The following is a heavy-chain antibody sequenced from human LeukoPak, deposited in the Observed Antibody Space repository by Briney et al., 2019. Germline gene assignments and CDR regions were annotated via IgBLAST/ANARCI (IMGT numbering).Heavy chain of an antibody. CDR3: TRFVYGAAADETGGH. J-gene: IGHJ4*02. Sequence: GRSLRLSCAVSGFTLSSYSMKWVRQAPGKGLEWVSSISSSSLYIYYGDSVKGRFTISRDNAKHSVYLQMNSLKTEDTAVYYCTRFVYGAAADETGGHWGQGTLVTVSS. V-gene: IGHV3-21*04. CDR2: ISSSSLYI. CDR1: GFTLSSYS. D-gene: IGHD6-13*01.